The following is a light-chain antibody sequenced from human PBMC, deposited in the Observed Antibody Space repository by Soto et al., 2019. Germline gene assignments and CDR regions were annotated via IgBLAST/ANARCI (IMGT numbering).Light chain of an antibody. CDR1: QRISTW. J-gene: IGKJ2*01. V-gene: IGKV1-5*01. CDR3: QQYNSDLMYT. Sequence: DIQMTQSPSTLSASVGDRVTITCRASQRISTWLAWYQQKPGKAPKVLISDASSLETGVPSRFSSSGSGTEFTLTISSLQPDDFATYYCQQYNSDLMYTFGQGTKLEIK. CDR2: DAS.